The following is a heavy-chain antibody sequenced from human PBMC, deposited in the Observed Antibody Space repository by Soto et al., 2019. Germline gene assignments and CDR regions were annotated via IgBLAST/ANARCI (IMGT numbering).Heavy chain of an antibody. CDR2: IYYSGST. J-gene: IGHJ4*02. CDR1: GGSISSGGYY. D-gene: IGHD5-12*01. V-gene: IGHV4-31*03. Sequence: SETLSLTCTFSGGSISSGGYYWSWIRQHPGKGLEWIGYIYYSGSTYYNPSLKSRVTISVDTSKNQFSLKLSSVTAADTAVYYCARDRVGRGYSGYHFDYWGQGTLVTVSS. CDR3: ARDRVGRGYSGYHFDY.